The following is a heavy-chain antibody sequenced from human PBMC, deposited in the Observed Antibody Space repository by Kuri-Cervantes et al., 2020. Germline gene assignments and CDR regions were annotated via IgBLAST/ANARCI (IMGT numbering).Heavy chain of an antibody. D-gene: IGHD6-13*01. CDR3: ARVSVAAALDY. J-gene: IGHJ4*02. CDR1: GFTFSSYA. V-gene: IGHV3-30*14. CDR2: ISYDGSNK. Sequence: LSLTCAASGFTFSSYAMHWVRQAPGKGLEWVAVISYDGSNKYYADSVKGRFTISRDNSKNTLYLQMNSLRAEDTAVYYCARVSVAAALDYWGQGTLVTVSS.